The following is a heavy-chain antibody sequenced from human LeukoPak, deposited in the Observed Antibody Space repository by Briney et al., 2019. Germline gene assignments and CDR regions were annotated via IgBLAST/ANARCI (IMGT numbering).Heavy chain of an antibody. V-gene: IGHV4-34*01. CDR3: ARGSEGILSL. J-gene: IGHJ4*02. CDR2: INHSGST. Sequence: SETLSLTCAVYGGSFSGYYWSWIRQPPGKGLEWIGEINHSGSTNYNPSLKSRVTISVDTSKNQFSLKLNSVTAADTAVYYCARGSEGILSLWGQGTLVTVSS. CDR1: GGSFSGYY.